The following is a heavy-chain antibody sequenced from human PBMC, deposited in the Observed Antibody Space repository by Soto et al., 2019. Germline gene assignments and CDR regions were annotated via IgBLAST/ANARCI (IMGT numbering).Heavy chain of an antibody. CDR1: GYSFTSYW. J-gene: IGHJ6*02. Sequence: PGESLKISCKGSGYSFTSYWICWVRQMPWKSLEWMGIIYPGDSDTRYSPSLQSQVTISADKSISTAYLQCCSLKASDTAMYYCARAEVTMVRGRVLNYYYYYGMDVWGQGTTVTVSS. CDR3: ARAEVTMVRGRVLNYYYYYGMDV. D-gene: IGHD3-10*01. V-gene: IGHV5-51*01. CDR2: IYPGDSDT.